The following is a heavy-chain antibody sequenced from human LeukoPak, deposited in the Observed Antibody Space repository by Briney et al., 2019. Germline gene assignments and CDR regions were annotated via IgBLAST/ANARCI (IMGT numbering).Heavy chain of an antibody. J-gene: IGHJ4*02. V-gene: IGHV4-4*07. D-gene: IGHD3-10*01. CDR2: IYTSGST. CDR3: ARESYRYGSGSYYTP. Sequence: PSETLSLTCTVSGGSISSYYWSWIRQPAGKGLEWIGRIYTSGSTNYNPSLKSRVTMSVDTSKNQSSLKLSSVTAADTAVYYCARESYRYGSGSYYTPWGQGTLVTVSS. CDR1: GGSISSYY.